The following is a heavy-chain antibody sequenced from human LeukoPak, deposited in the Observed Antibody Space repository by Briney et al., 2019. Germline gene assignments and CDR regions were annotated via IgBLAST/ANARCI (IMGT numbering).Heavy chain of an antibody. D-gene: IGHD6-19*01. Sequence: ASVKVSCKASGYTFTNYGISWVRQAPGQGLEWMGRIIPILGIANYAQKFQGRVTITADKSTSTAYMELSSLRSEDTAVYYCARERTAGAVAGMDYYYYGMDVWGQGTTVTVSS. CDR3: ARERTAGAVAGMDYYYYGMDV. CDR2: IIPILGIA. V-gene: IGHV1-69*04. CDR1: GYTFTNYG. J-gene: IGHJ6*02.